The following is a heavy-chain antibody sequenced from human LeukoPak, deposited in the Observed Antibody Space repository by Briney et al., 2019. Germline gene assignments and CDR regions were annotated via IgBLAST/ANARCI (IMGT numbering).Heavy chain of an antibody. Sequence: SETLSLTCAVYGGSFSGYYWSWIRQPPGKGLEWIREINHSGSTNYDPPLKSRVTISVDTSKNQFPLKLSSVTAADTAVYYCARLAVPTGDFDYWGQGTLVTVSS. V-gene: IGHV4-34*01. D-gene: IGHD1-14*01. CDR1: GGSFSGYY. CDR3: ARLAVPTGDFDY. J-gene: IGHJ4*02. CDR2: INHSGST.